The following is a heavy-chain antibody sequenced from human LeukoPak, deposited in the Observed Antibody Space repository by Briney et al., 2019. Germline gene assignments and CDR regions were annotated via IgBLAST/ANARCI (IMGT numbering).Heavy chain of an antibody. CDR1: GYTFTGYY. Sequence: ASVKVSCKASGYTFTGYYMRWVRQAPGQGLEWMGWINPNSGGTNYAQKFQGRVTMTRDTSISTAYMELSRLRSDDTAVYYCARDPYCSSTSCYLDYWGQGTLVTVSS. J-gene: IGHJ4*02. V-gene: IGHV1-2*02. CDR2: INPNSGGT. CDR3: ARDPYCSSTSCYLDY. D-gene: IGHD2-2*01.